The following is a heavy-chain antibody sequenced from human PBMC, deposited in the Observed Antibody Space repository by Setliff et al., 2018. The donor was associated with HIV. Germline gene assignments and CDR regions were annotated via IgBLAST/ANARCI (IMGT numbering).Heavy chain of an antibody. CDR3: ATGRDSSGYYFLADY. Sequence: RASVKVSCKASGYTFTNSDINWVRQATGQGLEWMGWINPNSGGTIYAQKFQDRVTMTRDTSSSTAYTELSRLRSDDTAVYYCATGRDSSGYYFLADYWGRGTLVTVSS. D-gene: IGHD3-22*01. CDR1: GYTFTNSD. V-gene: IGHV1-2*02. CDR2: INPNSGGT. J-gene: IGHJ4*02.